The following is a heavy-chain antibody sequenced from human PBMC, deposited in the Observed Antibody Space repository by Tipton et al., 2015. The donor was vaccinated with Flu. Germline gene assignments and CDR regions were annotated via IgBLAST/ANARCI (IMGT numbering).Heavy chain of an antibody. D-gene: IGHD3-16*01. CDR1: VGSVSSYY. CDR3: AREWGDAFDI. Sequence: TLSLTCTISVGSVSSYYWTWVRQPPGKGLEWIGYIYYSGSISYNPSLKSRVAISVDTSKNQFSLKLSSVTAADTAVYYCAREWGDAFDIWGQGTMVTVSS. J-gene: IGHJ3*02. V-gene: IGHV4-59*02. CDR2: IYYSGSI.